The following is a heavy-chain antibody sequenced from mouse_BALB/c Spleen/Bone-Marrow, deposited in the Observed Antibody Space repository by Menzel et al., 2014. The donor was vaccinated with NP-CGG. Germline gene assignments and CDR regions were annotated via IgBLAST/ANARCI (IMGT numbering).Heavy chain of an antibody. J-gene: IGHJ2*01. CDR3: SRKCYGSSHFDF. D-gene: IGHD1-1*01. Sequence: QVQLQQSGPELVRPGVSVKISYKASGYKFTDDAMHWVKQRHARSLVRIGLISTYSESTHYNQKFKGKDTMTVENSSSTAYMELVRFTSDDSAIYYCSRKCYGSSHFDFWGQGSPLTVSS. CDR2: ISTYSEST. CDR1: GYKFTDDA. V-gene: IGHV1-67*01.